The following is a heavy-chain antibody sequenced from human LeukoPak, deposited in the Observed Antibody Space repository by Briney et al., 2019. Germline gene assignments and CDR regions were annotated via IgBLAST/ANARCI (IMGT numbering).Heavy chain of an antibody. CDR2: ISAYNGNT. V-gene: IGHV1-18*01. CDR3: ARSYDSSGYYTTYYYYMDV. J-gene: IGHJ6*03. Sequence: GASVKVSCKASGYTFTSYGISWVRQAPGQGLEWMGWISAYNGNTNYAQKLQGRVTMTTDTSTSTAYMELRSLRSDDTAVYYCARSYDSSGYYTTYYYYMDVWGKGTTVTVSS. D-gene: IGHD3-22*01. CDR1: GYTFTSYG.